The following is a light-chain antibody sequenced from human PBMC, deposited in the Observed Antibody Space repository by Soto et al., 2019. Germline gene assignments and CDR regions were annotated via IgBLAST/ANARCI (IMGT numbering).Light chain of an antibody. CDR3: CSYAGSGTVI. Sequence: QSALTQPASVSGSPGQSITISCTGTNSDVGSYNLVSWYQHHPGKAPKLMIYEGSKRPSGVSNRFSGSKSGNTASLTISGLQAEDEADYYCCSYAGSGTVIFGGGTKLTVL. V-gene: IGLV2-23*01. CDR2: EGS. J-gene: IGLJ2*01. CDR1: NSDVGSYNL.